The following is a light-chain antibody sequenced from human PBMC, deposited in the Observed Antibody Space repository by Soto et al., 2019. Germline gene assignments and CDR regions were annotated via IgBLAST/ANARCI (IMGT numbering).Light chain of an antibody. V-gene: IGKV3-15*01. CDR3: QQYNNSPLT. CDR2: GAS. Sequence: EIVMTQSPATLSVSPGERATLSCRASQSVNNNLAWYQQKPGQAPRLLIYGASARATGIPARFSGSGSGTEFNLTISSLQSEDVAVYYCQQYNNSPLTFGGGTNVEIK. J-gene: IGKJ4*01. CDR1: QSVNNN.